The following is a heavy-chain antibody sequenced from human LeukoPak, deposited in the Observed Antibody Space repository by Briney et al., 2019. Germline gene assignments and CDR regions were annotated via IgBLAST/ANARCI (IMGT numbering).Heavy chain of an antibody. CDR3: AREGDSRWGELSP. CDR1: GFTFATYA. Sequence: GRSLRLSCAASGFTFATYAIRWVRQVPGEWLEWVAVIWFDVSEQYYADSVKGRLIISRDNSTRTSKMQLTSLRAEDTAVYDCAREGDSRWGELSPWGQGPLVTVS. J-gene: IGHJ1*01. V-gene: IGHV3-33*01. D-gene: IGHD3-16*02. CDR2: IWFDVSEQ.